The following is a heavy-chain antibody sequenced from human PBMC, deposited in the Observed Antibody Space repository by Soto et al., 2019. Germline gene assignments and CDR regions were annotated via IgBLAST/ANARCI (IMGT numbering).Heavy chain of an antibody. Sequence: QVQLQESGPGLVKPSGTLSLTCAVSGGSISTSNWWSWVRQPPGKGLEWIGEVYRTGSTNYNPSLESRPTVSVAKSNTHSSLRLTSVTAADTAVYYCARARATIAAAAIFDCWGQGTLVTVSS. CDR2: VYRTGST. J-gene: IGHJ4*02. CDR1: GGSISTSNW. V-gene: IGHV4-4*02. D-gene: IGHD6-13*01. CDR3: ARARATIAAAAIFDC.